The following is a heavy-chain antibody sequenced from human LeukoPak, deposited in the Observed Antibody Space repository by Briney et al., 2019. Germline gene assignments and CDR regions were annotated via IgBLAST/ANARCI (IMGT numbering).Heavy chain of an antibody. Sequence: PGGSLRLSCAASGFTFSSYAMSWVRQAPGKGLEWVSAIGASGDSTYYTDPVKGRFTISRDNSKNTLFLQMDSLRAEDTAVYYCWNTDRQFRGSYGMDVWGQGTTVTVSS. CDR2: IGASGDST. D-gene: IGHD1-26*01. J-gene: IGHJ6*02. V-gene: IGHV3-23*01. CDR1: GFTFSSYA. CDR3: WNTDRQFRGSYGMDV.